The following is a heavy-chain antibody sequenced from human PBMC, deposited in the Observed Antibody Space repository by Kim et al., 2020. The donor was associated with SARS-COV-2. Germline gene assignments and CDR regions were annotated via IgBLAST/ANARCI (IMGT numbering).Heavy chain of an antibody. CDR1: GYTFTSYY. CDR3: ARGTYYDILTGYYLPYYYYYGMDV. J-gene: IGHJ6*02. CDR2: INPSGGST. V-gene: IGHV1-46*01. D-gene: IGHD3-9*01. Sequence: ASVKVSCKASGYTFTSYYMHWVRQAPGQGLEWMGIINPSGGSTSYAQKFQGRVTMTRDTSTSTVYMELSSLRSEDTAVYYCARGTYYDILTGYYLPYYYYYGMDVWGQGTTVTVSS.